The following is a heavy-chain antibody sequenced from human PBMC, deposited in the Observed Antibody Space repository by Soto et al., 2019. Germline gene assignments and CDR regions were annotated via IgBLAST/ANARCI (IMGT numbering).Heavy chain of an antibody. CDR3: APHVSCSGGSCQYDAFAI. V-gene: IGHV3-23*01. J-gene: IGHJ3*02. CDR1: GFTVSSHA. CDR2: VTADGGT. D-gene: IGHD2-15*01. Sequence: EVQVLESGGGLVQPGGSLRLSCEGSGFTVSSHAMTWIRQAPGKGPEWVSTVTADGGTYYADSVKGRFPMSRDTSENTLYLQMNSLGAEDTAAYYCAPHVSCSGGSCQYDAFAIRGQGTMVTVSS.